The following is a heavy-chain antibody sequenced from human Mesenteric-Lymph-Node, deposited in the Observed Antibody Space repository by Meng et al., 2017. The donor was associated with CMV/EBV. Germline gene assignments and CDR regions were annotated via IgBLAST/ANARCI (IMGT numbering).Heavy chain of an antibody. V-gene: IGHV1-69*13. D-gene: IGHD3-9*01. CDR3: ARAGLPNYDILTGFYPFDS. CDR2: VIPILGTP. J-gene: IGHJ4*02. CDR1: GGTFSSHA. Sequence: SVKVSCKVEGGTFSSHAINWVRQAPGQGLEWMGGVIPILGTPAYAQKFQDRLSITADESTTTAYMELSSLRSEDTAVYFCARAGLPNYDILTGFYPFDSWGQGTMVTVSS.